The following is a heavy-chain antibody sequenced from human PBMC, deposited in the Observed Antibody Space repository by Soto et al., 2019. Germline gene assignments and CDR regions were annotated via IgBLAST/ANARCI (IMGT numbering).Heavy chain of an antibody. J-gene: IGHJ2*01. Sequence: SAFTFSTYDMNWVRQAPGKGPEWVAVISYDAKDKYYTASVKGRFTISRDNSKHTLYVQMNSLRAEDTAVYSCARNSSGRYFDLWGRGTLVTVSS. V-gene: IGHV3-30-3*02. CDR1: AFTFSTYD. D-gene: IGHD3-22*01. CDR2: ISYDAKDK. CDR3: ARNSSGRYFDL.